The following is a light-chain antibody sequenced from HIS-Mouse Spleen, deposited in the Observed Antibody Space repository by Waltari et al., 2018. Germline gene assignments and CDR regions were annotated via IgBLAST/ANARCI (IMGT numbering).Light chain of an antibody. J-gene: IGKJ4*01. CDR2: GAS. CDR3: QQYNNWPTLT. V-gene: IGKV3-15*01. CDR1: QSVSSN. Sequence: EIVXTQSPATLSVSPGERATLSCRASQSVSSNLAGYQQKPGQAPRLLIYGASTRATGIPARFSGSGSGTEFTLTISSLQSEDFAVYYCQQYNNWPTLTFGGGTKVEIK.